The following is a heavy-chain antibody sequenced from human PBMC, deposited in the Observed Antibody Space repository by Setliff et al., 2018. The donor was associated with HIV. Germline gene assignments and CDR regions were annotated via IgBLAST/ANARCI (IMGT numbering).Heavy chain of an antibody. CDR1: GYAFTMYG. J-gene: IGHJ6*02. D-gene: IGHD2-15*01. Sequence: ASVKVSCKASGYAFTMYGITWVRQAPGQGLEWMGWISGYNGKTNYAQNFQGRVTMTTDTSTSTAYMELSSLRSEDTAVYYCARGSGGYCSGGSCYFGFGLALWGQGTTVTVSS. CDR3: ARGSGGYCSGGSCYFGFGLAL. CDR2: ISGYNGKT. V-gene: IGHV1-18*01.